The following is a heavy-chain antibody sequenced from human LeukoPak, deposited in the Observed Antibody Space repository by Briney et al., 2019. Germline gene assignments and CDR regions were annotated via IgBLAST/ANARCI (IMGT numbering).Heavy chain of an antibody. Sequence: GGSLRLSCAASGFTFSSYSMNWVRQAPGKGLEWVSYISSASNTIYYADSVKGRFTIPRDNAKNSLYLQMHSLRAEDTAMYYCARDGWFGDYNWFDPWGQGTLVTVSS. CDR3: ARDGWFGDYNWFDP. CDR2: ISSASNTI. D-gene: IGHD3-10*01. CDR1: GFTFSSYS. J-gene: IGHJ5*02. V-gene: IGHV3-48*01.